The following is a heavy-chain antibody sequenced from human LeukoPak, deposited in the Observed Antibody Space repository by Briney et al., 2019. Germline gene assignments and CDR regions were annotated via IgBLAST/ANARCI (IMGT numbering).Heavy chain of an antibody. CDR3: ARVYCSSTSCYLRLFDP. CDR2: INHSGST. D-gene: IGHD2-2*01. Sequence: PSETLSLTCAVYGGYFSGYYWSWIRQPPGKGLEWMGEINHSGSTNYTPSLKSRVTISIDTSKNQFSLKLSSVTAADTAVYYCARVYCSSTSCYLRLFDPWGQGTLVTVSS. CDR1: GGYFSGYY. V-gene: IGHV4-34*01. J-gene: IGHJ5*02.